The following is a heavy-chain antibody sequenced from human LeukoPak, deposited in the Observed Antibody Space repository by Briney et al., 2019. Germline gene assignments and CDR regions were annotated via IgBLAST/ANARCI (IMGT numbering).Heavy chain of an antibody. CDR1: GFTFSSYG. J-gene: IGHJ5*02. CDR2: IDHSGIT. D-gene: IGHD5-18*01. V-gene: IGHV4-34*08. CDR3: ATASQLGSYNWFDP. Sequence: GSLRLSCAASGFTFSSYGMSWVRQPPGKGLEWIGEIDHSGITKYNPSLKGRVIISRDTSKNQFSLDLTSMTAADTAVYYCATASQLGSYNWFDPWGQGTLVTVSS.